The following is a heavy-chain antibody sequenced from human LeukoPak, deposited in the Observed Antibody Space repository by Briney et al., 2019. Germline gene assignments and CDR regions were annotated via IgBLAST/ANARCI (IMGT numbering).Heavy chain of an antibody. Sequence: GGSLRLSCAASGFTFSNYGMHWVRQAPGKGLEWVAVIWYDGSNKYYADSVKGRFTISRDNSKNTLYLQMNSLRAEDTAVYYCARGDYYDSSGYSQYSQHWGQGTLVTVSS. CDR3: ARGDYYDSSGYSQYSQH. CDR2: IWYDGSNK. D-gene: IGHD3-22*01. CDR1: GFTFSNYG. J-gene: IGHJ1*01. V-gene: IGHV3-33*01.